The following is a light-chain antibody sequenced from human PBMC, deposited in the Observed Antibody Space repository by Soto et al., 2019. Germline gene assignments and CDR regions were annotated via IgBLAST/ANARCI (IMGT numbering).Light chain of an antibody. J-gene: IGLJ1*01. CDR3: SSYAGSSNV. CDR2: EVN. Sequence: QSALTQPASVSGSPGQSITLSCTGTTSDFAAYDLVSWYQHHPGTAPRLVIYEVNKRPSGVPDRFSGSKSGNTASLTVSGLQAEDEADYYCSSYAGSSNVFGTGTKLTVL. CDR1: TSDFAAYDL. V-gene: IGLV2-8*01.